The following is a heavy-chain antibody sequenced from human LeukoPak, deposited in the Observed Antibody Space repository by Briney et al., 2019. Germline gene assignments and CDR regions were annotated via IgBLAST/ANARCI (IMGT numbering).Heavy chain of an antibody. CDR3: ARDAYDSSGYSFDY. D-gene: IGHD3-22*01. J-gene: IGHJ4*02. CDR2: IYTSGST. Sequence: TSETLSLTCTVSGNSISSGDNYWSWIRQPAGKGLEWIGRIYTSGSTNYNPSLKSRVTISVDKSKNQFSLKLSSVTAADTAVYYCARDAYDSSGYSFDYWGQGTLVTVSS. V-gene: IGHV4-61*02. CDR1: GNSISSGDNY.